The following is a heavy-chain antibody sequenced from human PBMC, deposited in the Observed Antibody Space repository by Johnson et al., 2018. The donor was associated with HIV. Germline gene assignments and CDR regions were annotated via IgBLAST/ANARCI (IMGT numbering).Heavy chain of an antibody. V-gene: IGHV3-20*04. D-gene: IGHD6-13*01. CDR1: GFTFSSYA. J-gene: IGHJ3*02. Sequence: VQLVESGGGVVQPERSLRLSCSASGFTFSSYAMHWVRQLPGKGLEWVSGISWNGGSTAYADSVKGRFTISRDNAKNSLYLQMHSLRVEDTASYYCARVPRIEQQLVHAFDIWGQGTMVTVSS. CDR3: ARVPRIEQQLVHAFDI. CDR2: ISWNGGST.